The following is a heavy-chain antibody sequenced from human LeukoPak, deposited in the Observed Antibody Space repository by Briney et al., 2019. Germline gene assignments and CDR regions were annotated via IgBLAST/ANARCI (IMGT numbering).Heavy chain of an antibody. CDR2: IKHDGREK. V-gene: IGHV3-7*01. CDR3: ARVRFPADC. CDR1: GFTFETYW. D-gene: IGHD2-2*01. Sequence: PGGSLILSCVASGFTFETYWMSGVRQAPGKGLEWLANIKHDGREKYYVDSVKGRFTISRDNAKASVYLHMNSLRVEDTAIYYCARVRFPADCWGQGTLVTVSS. J-gene: IGHJ4*02.